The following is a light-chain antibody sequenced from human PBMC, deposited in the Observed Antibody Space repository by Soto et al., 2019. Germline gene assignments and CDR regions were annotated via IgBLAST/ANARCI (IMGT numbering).Light chain of an antibody. V-gene: IGKV3-11*01. CDR2: DVS. CDR1: QTVSSS. Sequence: DIVLTQSPATLSLSPGERATLSCRASQTVSSSLACFQQKPGQAPRLLIYDVSVRATGIPARFSGSGSGTDFTLNLRSLEHEDFEVYYCHQRSSWPTFGGGKKVEIK. J-gene: IGKJ4*01. CDR3: HQRSSWPT.